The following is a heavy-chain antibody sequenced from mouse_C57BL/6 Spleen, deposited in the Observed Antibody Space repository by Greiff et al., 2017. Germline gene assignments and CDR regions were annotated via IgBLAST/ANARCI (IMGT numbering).Heavy chain of an antibody. V-gene: IGHV5-9-1*02. D-gene: IGHD1-1*01. CDR2: ISSGGDYI. J-gene: IGHJ2*01. Sequence: EVQRVESGEGLVKPGGSLKLSCAASGFTFSSYAMSWVRQTPEKRLEWVAYISSGGDYIYYADTVKGRFTISRDNARNTLYLQMSSLKSEDTAMYYCTRVITTVVADYWGQGTTLTVSS. CDR3: TRVITTVVADY. CDR1: GFTFSSYA.